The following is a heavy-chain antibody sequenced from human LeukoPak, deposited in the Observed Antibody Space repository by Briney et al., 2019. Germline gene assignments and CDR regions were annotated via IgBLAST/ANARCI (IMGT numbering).Heavy chain of an antibody. CDR1: GFTVSSNY. Sequence: GGSLRLSCAASGFTVSSNYMSWVRQAPGKGLEWVAVISYDGSNKYYADSVKGRFTISRDNSKNTLYLQMNSLRAEDTAVYYCARRERRGYTYGRGTLDIWGQGTMVTVSS. CDR2: ISYDGSNK. D-gene: IGHD5-18*01. CDR3: ARRERRGYTYGRGTLDI. J-gene: IGHJ3*02. V-gene: IGHV3-30*03.